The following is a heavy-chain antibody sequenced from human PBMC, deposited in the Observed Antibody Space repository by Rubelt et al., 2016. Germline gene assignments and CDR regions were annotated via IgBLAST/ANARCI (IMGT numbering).Heavy chain of an antibody. Sequence: QVQLVQSGAEVKKPGASVKVSCKASGYTFTSYYMHWVRQAPGQGLEWMGIINPSGGSTSYAQKFQGRVTMTRDTSTSTVYMELSSLRAEDTAVYYCARDRLPDYSNYVFDYWGQGTLVTVSS. V-gene: IGHV1-46*01. CDR3: ARDRLPDYSNYVFDY. D-gene: IGHD4-11*01. CDR2: INPSGGST. CDR1: GYTFTSYY. J-gene: IGHJ4*02.